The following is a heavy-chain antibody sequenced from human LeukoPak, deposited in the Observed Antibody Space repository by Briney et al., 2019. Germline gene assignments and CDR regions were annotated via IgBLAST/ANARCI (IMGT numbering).Heavy chain of an antibody. CDR3: ARWGIVGTTRPDY. J-gene: IGHJ4*02. CDR2: IYTSGSI. V-gene: IGHV4-4*07. Sequence: SETLSLTCTVSGGSISNYYWSWIRQPAGKGLEWIGRIYTSGSINYNPSLKSRVTMSVDTSKNQFSLKLSSVTAADTAVYYCARWGIVGTTRPDYWGQGTLVTVSS. CDR1: GGSISNYY. D-gene: IGHD1-26*01.